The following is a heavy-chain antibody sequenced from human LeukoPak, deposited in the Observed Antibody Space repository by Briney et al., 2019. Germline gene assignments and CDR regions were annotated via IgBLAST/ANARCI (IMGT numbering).Heavy chain of an antibody. CDR2: IIPIFGTA. CDR3: AGMTTGNWFDP. CDR1: GGTFTSYA. Sequence: SVKVSCRASGGTFTSYAISWVRQAPGQGLEWMGGIIPIFGTANYAQKFQGRVTITTDESTSTAYMELSSMRSEETAVYYCAGMTTGNWFDPWGQGTLVTVSS. D-gene: IGHD4-11*01. J-gene: IGHJ5*02. V-gene: IGHV1-69*05.